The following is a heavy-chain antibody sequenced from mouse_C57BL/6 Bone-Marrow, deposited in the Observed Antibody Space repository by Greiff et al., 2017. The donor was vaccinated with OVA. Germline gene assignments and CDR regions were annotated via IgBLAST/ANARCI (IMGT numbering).Heavy chain of an antibody. CDR3: ARWGYGWYFDV. V-gene: IGHV1-7*01. D-gene: IGHD3-1*01. CDR1: GYTFTSYW. Sequence: QVQLQQSGAELAKPGASVKLSCKASGYTFTSYWMHWVKQRPGQGLEWIGYINPSSGYTKYNQKFKDKATLTADKSSSTAYMQLSSLTYEGSAVXYCARWGYGWYFDVWGTGTTVTVSS. CDR2: INPSSGYT. J-gene: IGHJ1*03.